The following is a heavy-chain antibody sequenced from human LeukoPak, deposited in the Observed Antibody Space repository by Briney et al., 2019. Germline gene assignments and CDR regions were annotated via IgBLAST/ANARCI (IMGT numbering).Heavy chain of an antibody. J-gene: IGHJ5*02. CDR2: IYTSGST. Sequence: SETLSLTCSVSGGSISSGTYSWSWIRQPAGKGLEWIGRIYTSGSTNYNPSLKSRVTISVDTSKKQFSLKLSSVTAADTAVYYCAREKIGHYDSSGRGWFDPWGQGTLVTVSS. D-gene: IGHD3-22*01. CDR1: GGSISSGTYS. CDR3: AREKIGHYDSSGRGWFDP. V-gene: IGHV4-61*02.